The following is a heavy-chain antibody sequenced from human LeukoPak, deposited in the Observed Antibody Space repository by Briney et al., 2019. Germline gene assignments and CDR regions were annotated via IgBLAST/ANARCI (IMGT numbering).Heavy chain of an antibody. CDR3: ARLGSEEYSSSSSLSYYYYYMDV. J-gene: IGHJ6*03. D-gene: IGHD6-6*01. CDR2: ISGYSGNT. CDR1: GYTFLSYG. V-gene: IGHV1-18*01. Sequence: ASVKVSCKAFGYTFLSYGINWVRQAPGQGLEWMGWISGYSGNTNSAQKFQGRVTMTRDMSTSTVYMELSSLRSEDTAVYYCARLGSEEYSSSSSLSYYYYYMDVWGKGTTVTVSS.